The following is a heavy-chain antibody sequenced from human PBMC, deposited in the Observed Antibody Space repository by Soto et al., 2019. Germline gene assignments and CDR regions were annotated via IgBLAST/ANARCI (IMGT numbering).Heavy chain of an antibody. CDR1: GYTFTVYS. J-gene: IGHJ6*02. CDR2: INPNSGGA. D-gene: IGHD3-3*01. Sequence: ASVKVSCKASGYTFTVYSMHWLRQAPGQGLEWMGWINPNSGGANYAQKFQGRVTMTRDTSISTAYMELSRLRSDDTAMYYCARQGYDFWRSPPYGMDVWGQGTTVTVSS. V-gene: IGHV1-2*02. CDR3: ARQGYDFWRSPPYGMDV.